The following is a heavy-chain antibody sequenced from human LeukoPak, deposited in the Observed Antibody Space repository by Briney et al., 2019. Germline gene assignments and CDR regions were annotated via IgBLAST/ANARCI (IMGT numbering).Heavy chain of an antibody. V-gene: IGHV3-33*01. CDR1: GFTFSSYG. D-gene: IGHD6-19*01. Sequence: GRSLRLSCAASGFTFSSYGMHWVRQAPGKGLEWVAVIWYDGSNKYYADSVKGRFTISRDNSKNTLYLQMNSLRAEDTAVYYCARSLEYSSGWYTSYFDYWGQGTLVTVSS. J-gene: IGHJ4*02. CDR3: ARSLEYSSGWYTSYFDY. CDR2: IWYDGSNK.